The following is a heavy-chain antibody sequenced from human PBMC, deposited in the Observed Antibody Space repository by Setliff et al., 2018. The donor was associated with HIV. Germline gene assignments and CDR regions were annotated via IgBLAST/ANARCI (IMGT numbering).Heavy chain of an antibody. CDR3: ARELEYSSGWFLVDY. J-gene: IGHJ4*02. V-gene: IGHV1-18*01. CDR2: ISVGNSIT. D-gene: IGHD6-19*01. CDR1: GYILGTHE. Sequence: ASVKVSCKASGYILGTHEISWVRQAPGQGLEWMGWISVGNSITNYAQKFQARVTMTTDTSTNTAHMDLRSLRSDDTAVYYCARELEYSSGWFLVDYWGQGALVTVSS.